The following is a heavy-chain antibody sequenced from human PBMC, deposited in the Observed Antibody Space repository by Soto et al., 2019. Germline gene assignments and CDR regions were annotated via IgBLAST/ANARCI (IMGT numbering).Heavy chain of an antibody. CDR3: AREGEYDDSSGIDY. V-gene: IGHV4-31*03. Sequence: TSETLSLTCTVSGGSISSGGYYWSWIRQHPGKGLECIGYIYYSGSTYYNPSLKSRVTISVDTSKNQFSLKLSSVTAADTAVYYCAREGEYDDSSGIDYWGQGTLVTVSS. J-gene: IGHJ4*02. CDR2: IYYSGST. CDR1: GGSISSGGYY. D-gene: IGHD3-22*01.